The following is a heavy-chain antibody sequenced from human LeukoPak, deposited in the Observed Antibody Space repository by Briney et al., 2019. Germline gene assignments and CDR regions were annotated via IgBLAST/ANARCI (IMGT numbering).Heavy chain of an antibody. D-gene: IGHD2-21*02. CDR1: GGSISSYY. CDR2: IYYSGST. V-gene: IGHV4-59*08. CDR3: ARQPRGAYCGGDCNRPFDY. Sequence: SETLSLTCTVSGGSISSYYWSWLRQPPGKGLEWIGYIYYSGSTNYNPSLKSRVTISVDTSKNQFSLKLSSVTAADTAVYYCARQPRGAYCGGDCNRPFDYWGQGTLVTVSS. J-gene: IGHJ4*02.